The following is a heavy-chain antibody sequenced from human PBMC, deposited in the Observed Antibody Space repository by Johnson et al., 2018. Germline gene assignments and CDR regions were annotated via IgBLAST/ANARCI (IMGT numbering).Heavy chain of an antibody. CDR3: AKAQMKLWASSYYYGMDV. D-gene: IGHD5-18*01. J-gene: IGHJ6*02. Sequence: VQLVQSGGGLVQPGGSLRLSCAASGFTFSNYDMYWVRQATGKGLEWVSGIGAAGDTRYPGSVQGRFTISRDNSKNTLYLQMNSLRAEDTAVYYCAKAQMKLWASSYYYGMDVWGQGTTVTVSS. CDR2: IGAAGDT. V-gene: IGHV3-13*01. CDR1: GFTFSNYD.